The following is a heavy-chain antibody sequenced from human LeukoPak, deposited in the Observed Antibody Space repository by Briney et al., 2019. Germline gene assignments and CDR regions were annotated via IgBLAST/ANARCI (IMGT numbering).Heavy chain of an antibody. CDR3: ARAYDYGGNLVPFDY. J-gene: IGHJ4*02. D-gene: IGHD4-23*01. CDR2: INPHSGGT. V-gene: IGHV1-2*02. Sequence: GASVKVSCKAPGYTFTGYYMHWVRQAPGQGLEWMGWINPHSGGTNSAQKFQGRVTMTRDTSISTAYMELSRLRSDDTAVYYCARAYDYGGNLVPFDYWGQGTLVTVSS. CDR1: GYTFTGYY.